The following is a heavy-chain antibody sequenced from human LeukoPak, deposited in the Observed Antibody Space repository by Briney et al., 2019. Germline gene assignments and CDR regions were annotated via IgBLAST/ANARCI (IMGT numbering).Heavy chain of an antibody. CDR2: ISGSGGST. J-gene: IGHJ4*02. CDR1: GFTFSSYA. Sequence: PGGSLRLSCAASGFTFSSYAMSWVRQAPGKGLEWVSAISGSGGSTYYADSVKGRFTISRDNSKNTLYLQMNSLRAEDTAVYYCAKGEYYCDSSGHFDYWGQGTLVTVSS. D-gene: IGHD3-22*01. V-gene: IGHV3-23*01. CDR3: AKGEYYCDSSGHFDY.